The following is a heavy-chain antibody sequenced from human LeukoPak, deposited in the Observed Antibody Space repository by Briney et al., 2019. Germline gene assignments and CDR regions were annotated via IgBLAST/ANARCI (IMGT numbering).Heavy chain of an antibody. CDR1: GGSISSGDYY. J-gene: IGHJ6*02. V-gene: IGHV4-30-4*01. Sequence: SETLSLTCTVSGGSISSGDYYWSWIRQPPGKGLERIGYIYYSGSTYYNPSLKSRVTISVDTSKNQFSLKLSSVTAADTAVYYCARKIVVVTATPGYYYGMDVWGQGTTVTVSS. CDR3: ARKIVVVTATPGYYYGMDV. CDR2: IYYSGST. D-gene: IGHD2-21*02.